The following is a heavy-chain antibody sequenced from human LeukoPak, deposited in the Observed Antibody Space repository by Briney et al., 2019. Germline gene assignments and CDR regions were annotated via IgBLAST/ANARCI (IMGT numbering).Heavy chain of an antibody. CDR1: GYTFTGYY. CDR3: ARGRTAAAGTRPTYFQH. J-gene: IGHJ1*01. CDR2: INPNSGGT. Sequence: ASVKVSCKASGYTFTGYYMHWVRQAPGQGLEWMGWINPNSGGTNYAQKFQGWVTMTRDTSISTAYMELSRLRSEDTAVYYCARGRTAAAGTRPTYFQHWGQGTLVTVSS. D-gene: IGHD6-13*01. V-gene: IGHV1-2*04.